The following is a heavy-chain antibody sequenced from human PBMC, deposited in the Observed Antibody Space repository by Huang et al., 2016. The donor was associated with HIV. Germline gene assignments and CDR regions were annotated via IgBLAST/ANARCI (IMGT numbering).Heavy chain of an antibody. V-gene: IGHV1-3*04. CDR3: ATTAFDY. Sequence: QVHLVQSGAEVRRPGASVKISCKTFGYTFTQYPMHWVRQAPGQGLEWVGWINTGNGTTRYSPKLQGRLTISRDTSASPGFMELTGLTYKDTGVYYCATTAFDYWGQGTLVTVSP. CDR2: INTGNGTT. CDR1: GYTFTQYP. J-gene: IGHJ4*02.